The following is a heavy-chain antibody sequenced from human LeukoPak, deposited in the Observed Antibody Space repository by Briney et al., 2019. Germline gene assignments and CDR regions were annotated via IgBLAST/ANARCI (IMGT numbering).Heavy chain of an antibody. V-gene: IGHV4-34*01. CDR3: ARDGDYLGGWFDP. CDR1: GGSFSGYY. CDR2: INHSGST. J-gene: IGHJ5*02. D-gene: IGHD7-27*01. Sequence: SETLSLTCAVYGGSFSGYYWSWIRQPPGKGLEWIGEINHSGSTNYNPSLKSRVTISVDTSKNQFSLKLSSVTAADTAVYYCARDGDYLGGWFDPWGQGTLVTVSS.